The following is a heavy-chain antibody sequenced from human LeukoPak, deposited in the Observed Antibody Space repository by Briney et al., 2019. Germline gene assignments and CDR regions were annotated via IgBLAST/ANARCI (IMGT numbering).Heavy chain of an antibody. D-gene: IGHD4-17*01. CDR3: ARDLTTVTTRVGAFDI. CDR2: INHSGST. CDR1: GGSFSGYY. V-gene: IGHV4-34*01. J-gene: IGHJ3*02. Sequence: SETLSLTCAVYGGSFSGYYWSWIRQPPGKGLEWIGEINHSGSTNYNPSLKSRVTISVDTSKNQFSLKLSSVTAADTAVYYCARDLTTVTTRVGAFDIWGQGTMVTVSS.